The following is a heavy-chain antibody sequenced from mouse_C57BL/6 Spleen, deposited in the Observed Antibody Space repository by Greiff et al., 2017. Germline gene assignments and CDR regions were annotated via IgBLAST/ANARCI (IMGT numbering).Heavy chain of an antibody. CDR2: MYPGDGDT. D-gene: IGHD4-1*01. V-gene: IGHV1-82*01. CDR3: AKSNWEYFDV. Sequence: QVQLQQSGPELVKPGASVKISRKASGYAFSSSWMNWVKQRPGKGLEWIGRMYPGDGDTNYNGKFKGKATLTADKSSSTAYMQLSSLTSEDSAVYFCAKSNWEYFDVWGTGTTVTVSS. CDR1: GYAFSSSW. J-gene: IGHJ1*03.